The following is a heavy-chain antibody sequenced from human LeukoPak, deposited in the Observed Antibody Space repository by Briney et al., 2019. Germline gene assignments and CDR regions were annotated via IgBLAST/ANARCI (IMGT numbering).Heavy chain of an antibody. V-gene: IGHV3-74*01. J-gene: IGHJ4*02. CDR1: GFTFSSYW. D-gene: IGHD2-2*01. CDR2: INSDGSST. CDR3: ARGPGRYCSSTSCSHFDY. Sequence: SGGSLSLSCAASGFTFSSYWMHWVRQAPGKGLVWVSRINSDGSSTSYADSVKGRFTISRDNAKNTLYLQMNSLRAEDTAVYYCARGPGRYCSSTSCSHFDYWGQGTLVTVSS.